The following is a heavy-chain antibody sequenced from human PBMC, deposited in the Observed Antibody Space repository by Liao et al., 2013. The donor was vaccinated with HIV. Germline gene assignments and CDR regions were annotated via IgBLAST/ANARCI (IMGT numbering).Heavy chain of an antibody. CDR1: GESFRGYY. CDR2: INHSGIT. V-gene: IGHV4-34*01. J-gene: IGHJ4*02. CDR3: ARAAIAEAPTFSSTCFDY. Sequence: QVQLQQWGAGLLKPSETLSLTCAVYGESFRGYYWTWIRQPPGKGLEWMGEINHSGITNYNPSLKNRVTISVDTSKKQFSLRLTSVTAADTAVYYCARAAIAEAPTFSSTCFDYWGQGTRVTVSS. D-gene: IGHD6-19*01.